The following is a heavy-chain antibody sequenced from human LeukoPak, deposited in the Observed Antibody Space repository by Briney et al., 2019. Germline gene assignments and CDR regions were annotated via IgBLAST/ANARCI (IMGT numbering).Heavy chain of an antibody. Sequence: SVKVSCKASGYTFTGYYMHWVRQAPGQGLGWMGGIIPIFGTANYAQKFQGRVTITADESTSTAYMELSSLRSEDTAVYYCARVGAVAVDWGQGTLVTVSS. D-gene: IGHD6-19*01. CDR3: ARVGAVAVD. J-gene: IGHJ4*02. V-gene: IGHV1-69*13. CDR1: GYTFTGYY. CDR2: IIPIFGTA.